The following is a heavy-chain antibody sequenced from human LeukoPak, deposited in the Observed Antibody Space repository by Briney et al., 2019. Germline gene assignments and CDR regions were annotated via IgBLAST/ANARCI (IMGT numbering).Heavy chain of an antibody. CDR3: ARHGYSNYDY. J-gene: IGHJ4*01. Sequence: PSETLSLTCTVSGGSISSSSYYWGWIRQPPGKGLEWIGSIYYSGSTYYNPSLKSRVTISVDTSKNQFSLKLSSVTAADTAVYYCARHGYSNYDYWGHGTLVTVSS. D-gene: IGHD4-11*01. CDR1: GGSISSSSYY. CDR2: IYYSGST. V-gene: IGHV4-39*01.